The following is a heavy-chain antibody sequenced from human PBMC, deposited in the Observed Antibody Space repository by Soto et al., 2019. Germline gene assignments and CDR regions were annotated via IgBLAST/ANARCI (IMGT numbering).Heavy chain of an antibody. V-gene: IGHV3-48*02. CDR2: ISSRNTII. CDR3: ARNPHELDNWFDP. J-gene: IGHJ5*02. CDR1: GFIFDHYG. Sequence: HPGGSLRLSCEASGFIFDHYGMNWVRQAPRKGLEWVAYISSRNTIIHYADSVKGRFTISRDDAKNSLFLHMNSLKDEDTAVYYCARNPHELDNWFDPWGQGTLVTVSS.